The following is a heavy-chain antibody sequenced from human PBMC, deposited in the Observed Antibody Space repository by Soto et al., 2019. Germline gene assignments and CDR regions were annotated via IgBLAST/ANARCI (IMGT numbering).Heavy chain of an antibody. CDR1: GFTFSSYA. D-gene: IGHD6-13*01. CDR3: AGDHWYAFEY. V-gene: IGHV3-48*01. CDR2: ITSSGSSM. Sequence: GGSLRLSCAASGFTFSSYAMSWVRQAPGKGLEWVSYITSSGSSMFYADSVKGRFTVSRDNAKNSLDLQMNSLRAEDTAVYYCAGDHWYAFEYWGQGTLVTV. J-gene: IGHJ4*02.